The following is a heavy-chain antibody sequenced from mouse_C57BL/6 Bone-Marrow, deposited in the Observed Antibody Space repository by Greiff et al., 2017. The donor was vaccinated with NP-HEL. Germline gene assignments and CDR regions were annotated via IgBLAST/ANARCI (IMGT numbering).Heavy chain of an antibody. CDR3: ARSHYYGSSRFAY. Sequence: EVKLMESGPELVKPGASVKISCKASGYSFTDYNMNWVKQSNGKSLEWIGVINPNYGTTSYNQKFKGKATLTVDQSSSTAYMQLNSLTSEDSAVYYCARSHYYGSSRFAYWGQGTLVTVSA. J-gene: IGHJ3*01. V-gene: IGHV1-39*01. D-gene: IGHD1-1*01. CDR2: INPNYGTT. CDR1: GYSFTDYN.